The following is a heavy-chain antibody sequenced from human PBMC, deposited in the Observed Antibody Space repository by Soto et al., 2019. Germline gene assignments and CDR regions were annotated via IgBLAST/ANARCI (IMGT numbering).Heavy chain of an antibody. Sequence: GASVQVSCQASGYTFTSYAMHWVRQAPGQRLEWMGWINAGNGNTKYSQKFQGRVTITRDTSASTAYMERSSLRSEDTAVYYCARGQITIFGVVTPVDDYWGQGTLVTVSS. V-gene: IGHV1-3*01. CDR1: GYTFTSYA. CDR2: INAGNGNT. CDR3: ARGQITIFGVVTPVDDY. D-gene: IGHD3-3*01. J-gene: IGHJ4*02.